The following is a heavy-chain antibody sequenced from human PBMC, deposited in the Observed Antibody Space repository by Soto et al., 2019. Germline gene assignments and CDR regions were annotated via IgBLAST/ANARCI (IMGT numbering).Heavy chain of an antibody. Sequence: ASVKVSCKASGYTFTSYGIHWVRQAPGQRLEWTGWINAGNGNTKYSEKFQGRVTITRDTSASTAYLELSSLRSEDTAVYYCAREPNYSSAYYSHYYYGMDVWGQGTTVTVSS. D-gene: IGHD3-22*01. CDR3: AREPNYSSAYYSHYYYGMDV. CDR1: GYTFTSYG. CDR2: INAGNGNT. J-gene: IGHJ6*02. V-gene: IGHV1-3*01.